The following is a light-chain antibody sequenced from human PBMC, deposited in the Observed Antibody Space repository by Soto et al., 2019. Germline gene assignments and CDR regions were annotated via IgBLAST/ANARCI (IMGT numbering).Light chain of an antibody. J-gene: IGLJ1*01. Sequence: QSVLTQPASVSGSPGQSVTISCTGTIDDIGAYDYVSWYQQRPGSAPQLIIYDVNNRPSGTSHRFSGSKSGNTASLTISGLQAEDEADYYCSSFTGSNYVFGTGTKVTVL. CDR2: DVN. CDR3: SSFTGSNYV. CDR1: IDDIGAYDY. V-gene: IGLV2-14*03.